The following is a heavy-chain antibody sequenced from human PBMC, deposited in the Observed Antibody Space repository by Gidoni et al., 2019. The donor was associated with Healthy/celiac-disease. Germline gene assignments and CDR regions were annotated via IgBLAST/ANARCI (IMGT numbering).Heavy chain of an antibody. CDR1: GGSISSGGSY. J-gene: IGHJ5*02. Sequence: QVQLQESGPGLVKPSQTLSLTCTVSGGSISSGGSYWSWIRQHPGKGLEWMGYIYYSGSTYYNPSLKSQVTISVDTSKNQFSLKLSSVTAADTAVYYCATYSSSWLNWFDPWGQGTLVTVSS. D-gene: IGHD6-13*01. CDR3: ATYSSSWLNWFDP. V-gene: IGHV4-31*01. CDR2: IYYSGST.